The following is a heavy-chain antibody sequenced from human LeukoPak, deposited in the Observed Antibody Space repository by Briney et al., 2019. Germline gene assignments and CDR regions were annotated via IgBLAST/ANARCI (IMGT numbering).Heavy chain of an antibody. D-gene: IGHD3-10*01. Sequence: ATVKISCKVSGYTFTDYYMHWVQQASGKGLEWMGLVDPEDGETIYAEKFQGRVTITADTSTDTAYMELSSLRSEDTAVYYCATRGRPGPALASECWGQGTLVTVSS. CDR3: ATRGRPGPALASEC. CDR2: VDPEDGET. CDR1: GYTFTDYY. V-gene: IGHV1-69-2*01. J-gene: IGHJ4*02.